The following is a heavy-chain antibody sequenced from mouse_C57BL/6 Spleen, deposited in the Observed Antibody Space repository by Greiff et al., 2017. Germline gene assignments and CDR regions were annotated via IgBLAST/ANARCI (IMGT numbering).Heavy chain of an antibody. CDR2: IHPNSGST. CDR3: ARRVGDGYSHAMDD. CDR1: GYTFTSYW. J-gene: IGHJ4*01. V-gene: IGHV1-64*01. D-gene: IGHD2-3*01. Sequence: QVQLQQPGAELVPPGASVKLSCKASGYTFTSYWLHWVKQRPGQGLVWIGMIHPNSGSTNYNEKFKSKATLTGDKSSSTAYMQRSSLTSEDSAVYYCARRVGDGYSHAMDDWGQGTSVTVSS.